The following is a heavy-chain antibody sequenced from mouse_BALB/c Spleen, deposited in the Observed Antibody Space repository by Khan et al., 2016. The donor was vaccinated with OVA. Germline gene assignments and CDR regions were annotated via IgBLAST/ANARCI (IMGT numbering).Heavy chain of an antibody. CDR3: ARSGYKAWFPY. J-gene: IGHJ3*01. D-gene: IGHD3-1*01. Sequence: VQLQQSGAELVRPGALVKLSCKGSGFNIKDYYMHWVKQRPEQGLEWIGWIDPENGNVIYDPRFQGKASITADTSSNTAYLPHSSLTSEATAVYYCARSGYKAWFPYWGQGTLVTVSA. V-gene: IGHV14-1*02. CDR1: GFNIKDYY. CDR2: IDPENGNV.